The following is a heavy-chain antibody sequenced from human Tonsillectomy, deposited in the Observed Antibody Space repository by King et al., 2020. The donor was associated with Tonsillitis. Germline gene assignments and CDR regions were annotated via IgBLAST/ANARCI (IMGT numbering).Heavy chain of an antibody. V-gene: IGHV1-69*15. J-gene: IGHJ6*03. Sequence: LVQSGAEVKKPGSSVKVSCKASGGTFSSYAVSWVRQAPGQGLEWMGNIIPIFGTSDYAQKFQGRVTITADESTSTAYMELSSLRSDDTAVYYCARQVTNYVYHYYMDVWGKGTTVTVSS. CDR3: ARQVTNYVYHYYMDV. CDR2: IIPIFGTS. CDR1: GGTFSSYA. D-gene: IGHD4/OR15-4a*01.